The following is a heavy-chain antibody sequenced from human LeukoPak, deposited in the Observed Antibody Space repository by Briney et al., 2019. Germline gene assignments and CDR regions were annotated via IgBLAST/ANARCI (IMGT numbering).Heavy chain of an antibody. J-gene: IGHJ6*03. CDR1: GGSLSSYY. CDR2: IYYSGST. Sequence: SSETLSLTCTVSGGSLSSYYWSWIRQPPGKGLEWIGYIYYSGSTNYNPSLNSRVTISVDTSKNQFSLKLSSVTAADTAVYYCVRVLEYSSSSGYYYMDVWGKGTTVTVSS. CDR3: VRVLEYSSSSGYYYMDV. D-gene: IGHD6-6*01. V-gene: IGHV4-59*01.